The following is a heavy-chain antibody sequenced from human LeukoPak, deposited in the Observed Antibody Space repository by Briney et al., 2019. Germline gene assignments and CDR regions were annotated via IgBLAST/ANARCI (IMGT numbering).Heavy chain of an antibody. V-gene: IGHV4-39*01. Sequence: PSETLSLTCTVSGGSISSSSYYWGWIRQPPGKGLEWIGTIYYSGSTYYNPSLKSRVTISVDTSKNQFSLKLSSVTAADTAVYYCARSRKDQWLAHDYWGQGTLVTVSS. CDR1: GGSISSSSYY. CDR2: IYYSGST. D-gene: IGHD6-19*01. J-gene: IGHJ4*02. CDR3: ARSRKDQWLAHDY.